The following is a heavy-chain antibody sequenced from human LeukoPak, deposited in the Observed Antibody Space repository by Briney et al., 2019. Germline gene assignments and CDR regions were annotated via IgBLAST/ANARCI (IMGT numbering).Heavy chain of an antibody. D-gene: IGHD2-15*01. V-gene: IGHV4-59*12. Sequence: SETLPLTCTVSGGSISSYYWSWIRQPPGKGLEGIGYIYYSWSTNYNPSLNSRVTISVDTSKNQFSLKLSSVTAADTAVYYCARDTATNWFDPWGQGTLVTVSS. CDR2: IYYSWST. J-gene: IGHJ5*02. CDR1: GGSISSYY. CDR3: ARDTATNWFDP.